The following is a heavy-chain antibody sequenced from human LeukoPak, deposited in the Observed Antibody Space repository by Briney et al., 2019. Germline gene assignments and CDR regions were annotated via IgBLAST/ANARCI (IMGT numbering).Heavy chain of an antibody. J-gene: IGHJ4*02. CDR1: GFTFSSYS. D-gene: IGHD5-12*01. CDR2: ISGSGGNT. CDR3: ARVPDIVATSCDY. V-gene: IGHV3-23*01. Sequence: PGGSLRPSCAASGFTFSSYSMTWVRQAPGKGLEWVSTISGSGGNTYYADSVKGRFTISRDNSKNTLYLQMNSLRAEDTAVYYCARVPDIVATSCDYWGQGTLVTVSS.